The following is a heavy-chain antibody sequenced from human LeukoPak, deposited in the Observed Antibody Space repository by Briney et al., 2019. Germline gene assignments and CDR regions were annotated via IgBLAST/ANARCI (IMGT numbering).Heavy chain of an antibody. V-gene: IGHV3-64*01. D-gene: IGHD3-10*01. CDR3: ARYGSGSYYHY. Sequence: GGSLRLSCAASGFIFSDYAMHWVRQAPGKGLEYFSAISTDGGGTYYVNSVKGSFTISRDNSKNTLYLQMGSLRAEDMAVYYCARYGSGSYYHYWGQGTLVTVSS. J-gene: IGHJ4*02. CDR2: ISTDGGGT. CDR1: GFIFSDYA.